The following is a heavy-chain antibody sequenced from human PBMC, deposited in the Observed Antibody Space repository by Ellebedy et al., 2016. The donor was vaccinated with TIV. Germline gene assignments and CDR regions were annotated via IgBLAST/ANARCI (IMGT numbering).Heavy chain of an antibody. CDR3: AREGSSGDSFRDGGFDI. CDR2: IYHSGIT. CDR1: FHSISSTYF. V-gene: IGHV4-38-2*02. Sequence: SETLSLTCTVSFHSISSTYFWAWIRQPPGRGLEWIGSIYHSGITHYNTSLKSRVTLSVDTSKNQFSLKLSSVTAADTAVYYCAREGSSGDSFRDGGFDIWGQGTMVIVSS. D-gene: IGHD2-15*01. J-gene: IGHJ3*02.